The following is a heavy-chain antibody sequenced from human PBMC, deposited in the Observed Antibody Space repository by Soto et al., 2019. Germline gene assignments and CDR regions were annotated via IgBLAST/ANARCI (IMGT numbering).Heavy chain of an antibody. Sequence: QVQLQQWGAGLLKPSETLSLTCAVYGGSFSGYYWSWIRQPPGKGLEWIGEINHSGSTNYNPSLKSRVTISVDTSKNQFSLKLSSVTAADTAVYYCARRRGHRSPPLDYWGQGTLVTVSS. CDR2: INHSGST. CDR1: GGSFSGYY. J-gene: IGHJ4*02. CDR3: ARRRGHRSPPLDY. V-gene: IGHV4-34*01.